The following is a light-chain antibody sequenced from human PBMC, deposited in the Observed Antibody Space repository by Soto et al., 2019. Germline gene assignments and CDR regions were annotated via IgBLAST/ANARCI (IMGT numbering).Light chain of an antibody. V-gene: IGKV3-11*01. CDR2: AAS. J-gene: IGKJ5*01. CDR3: QQRSNWPT. Sequence: EIVLTQSPATLSLSPGERATLSCRASQSISIYLTWYQHKPGQAPRLLIYAASIRATGIPARFSGSGSGTDFTLTISSLEPEDFAVYFCQQRSNWPTFGQGTRLEIK. CDR1: QSISIY.